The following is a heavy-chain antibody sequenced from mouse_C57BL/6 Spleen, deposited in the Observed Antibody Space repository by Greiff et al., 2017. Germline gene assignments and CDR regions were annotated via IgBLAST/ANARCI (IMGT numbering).Heavy chain of an antibody. CDR1: GYTFTSYW. D-gene: IGHD1-1*01. CDR3: AGYGSSYYAMDY. J-gene: IGHJ4*01. CDR2: IHPNSGRT. Sequence: QVQLQQPGAELVKPGASVKLSCKASGYTFTSYWMHWVKQRPGQGLEWIGMIHPNSGRTNYNEKFKSKATLTVDKSSSTAYMQLSNLTSEDSAVYYCAGYGSSYYAMDYWGQGTSVTVSS. V-gene: IGHV1-64*01.